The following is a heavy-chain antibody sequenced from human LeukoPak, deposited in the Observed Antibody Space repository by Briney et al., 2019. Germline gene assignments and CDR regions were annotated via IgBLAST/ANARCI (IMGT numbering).Heavy chain of an antibody. Sequence: GGSLRLSCAASGFIFSGYAMSWVRQAPGKGLEWVSSITSSSSYIKYADSVKGRFTISRDNAKNSLYLQMNSLRAEDTAVYYCARVKAGATIENFYYYYMDVWGKGTTVTVSS. CDR3: ARVKAGATIENFYYYYMDV. D-gene: IGHD1-26*01. V-gene: IGHV3-21*01. CDR2: ITSSSSYI. CDR1: GFIFSGYA. J-gene: IGHJ6*03.